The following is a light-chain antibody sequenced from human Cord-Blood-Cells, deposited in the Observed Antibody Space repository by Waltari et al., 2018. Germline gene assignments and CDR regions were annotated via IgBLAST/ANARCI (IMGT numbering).Light chain of an antibody. CDR2: KDS. CDR3: QSADSSGTYVV. Sequence: SYALTQPPPVSVSPGQTARITSPGDALPNQYASCYQQKPGQAPVLVIYKDSERPSGIHERFSGSSSGTTVTLTISGVQAEDEADYYCQSADSSGTYVVFGGGTKLTVL. CDR1: ALPNQY. J-gene: IGLJ2*01. V-gene: IGLV3-25*02.